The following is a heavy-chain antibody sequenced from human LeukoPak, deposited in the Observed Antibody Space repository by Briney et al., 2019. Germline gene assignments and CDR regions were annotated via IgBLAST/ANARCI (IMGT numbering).Heavy chain of an antibody. D-gene: IGHD2-2*01. CDR2: INHSGST. CDR3: ARSSLGGLALGYCSSTSCRRRTWFDP. CDR1: GGSFSGYY. J-gene: IGHJ5*02. Sequence: SETLSLTCAVYGGSFSGYYWSWIRQPPGKGLEWIGDINHSGSTNYNPSLKSRVTISVDTSKNQFSLKLSSVTAADTAVYYCARSSLGGLALGYCSSTSCRRRTWFDPWGQGTLVTVSS. V-gene: IGHV4-34*01.